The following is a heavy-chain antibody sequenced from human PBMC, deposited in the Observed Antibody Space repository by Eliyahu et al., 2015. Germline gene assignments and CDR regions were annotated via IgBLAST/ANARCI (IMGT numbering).Heavy chain of an antibody. CDR1: GFTFTDYY. CDR3: ARDELGDAYILLDS. CDR2: INPRSGGT. D-gene: IGHD5-24*01. J-gene: IGHJ4*02. Sequence: VQLMQSGPELKKPGASVKVSCQASGFTFTDYYLHWVRQAPGQGLEWMGWINPRSGGTNYAHKFRNRITMTRDTSIRTVYMELRGLTSDDRAVYFCARDELGDAYILLDSWGQGTLVSVSS. V-gene: IGHV1-2*02.